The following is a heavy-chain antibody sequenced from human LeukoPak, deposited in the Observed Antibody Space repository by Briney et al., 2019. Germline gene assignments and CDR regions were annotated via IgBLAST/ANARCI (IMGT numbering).Heavy chain of an antibody. Sequence: SETLSLTCTVSGDPITSYFWSWIRQPPGKGLEWVGYYSGITNYNPPLKSRVTISVDTSKNQFSLKLSSVTAADTAVYYCARTNPWELKYYFDYWGQGTLVTVSS. D-gene: IGHD1-7*01. CDR2: YSGIT. J-gene: IGHJ4*02. CDR1: GDPITSYF. V-gene: IGHV4-59*01. CDR3: ARTNPWELKYYFDY.